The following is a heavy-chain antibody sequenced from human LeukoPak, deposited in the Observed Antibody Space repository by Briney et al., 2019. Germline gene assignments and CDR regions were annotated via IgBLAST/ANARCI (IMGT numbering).Heavy chain of an antibody. D-gene: IGHD2-2*01. V-gene: IGHV3-15*01. CDR1: GFTFSNAW. J-gene: IGHJ6*02. CDR2: IKSKTDGGTT. CDR3: TTRTRYYYYGMDV. Sequence: GGSLRLSCAVSGFTFSNAWMSWVRQAPGKGLEWVGRIKSKTDGGTTDYAAPVKGRFTISRDDSKNTLYLQMNSLKTEDTAVYYCTTRTRYYYYGMDVWGQGTTVTVSS.